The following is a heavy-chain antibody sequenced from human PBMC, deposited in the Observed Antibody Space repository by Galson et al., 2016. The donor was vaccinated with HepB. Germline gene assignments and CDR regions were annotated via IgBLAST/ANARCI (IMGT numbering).Heavy chain of an antibody. CDR2: ISYDGDNT. D-gene: IGHD6-13*01. CDR3: ARARIAAAVSYFFDC. CDR1: GFTFSSHA. V-gene: IGHV3-30-3*01. Sequence: SLRLSCAASGFTFSSHAMYWVRQAPGKGLEWVAVISYDGDNTYYADSVKGRSTISRDNSRDTVSLEMTGLRAEDTALYYCARARIAAAVSYFFDCWGQGTRVTVSS. J-gene: IGHJ4*02.